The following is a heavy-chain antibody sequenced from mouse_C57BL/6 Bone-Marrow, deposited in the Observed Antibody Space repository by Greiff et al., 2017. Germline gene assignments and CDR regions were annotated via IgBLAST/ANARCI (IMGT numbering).Heavy chain of an antibody. D-gene: IGHD1-1*02. CDR1: GYTFTDYY. J-gene: IGHJ2*01. V-gene: IGHV1-84*01. Sequence: VQVVESGPELVKPGASVKISCKASGYTFTDYYINWVKQRPGQGLEWIGWIYPGSGNTKYNEKFKGKATLTVDTSSSTAYMQLSSLTSEDSAVYFCARWRWGDYFDYWGQGTTLTVSS. CDR2: IYPGSGNT. CDR3: ARWRWGDYFDY.